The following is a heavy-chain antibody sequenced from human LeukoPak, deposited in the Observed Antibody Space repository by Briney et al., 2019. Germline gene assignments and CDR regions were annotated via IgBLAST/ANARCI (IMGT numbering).Heavy chain of an antibody. V-gene: IGHV3-23*01. CDR1: VFSFSTYT. J-gene: IGHJ4*02. CDR2: INGRGDST. Sequence: PGGSLRLSCAASVFSFSTYTMNWVRQAPGKGLEWVSAINGRGDSTFYADSVKGQFTISRDNSKSTVYLQMNSLRADDTAVYYCAKERQTGDYFTSDFWGQGTLVTVSS. D-gene: IGHD4-17*01. CDR3: AKERQTGDYFTSDF.